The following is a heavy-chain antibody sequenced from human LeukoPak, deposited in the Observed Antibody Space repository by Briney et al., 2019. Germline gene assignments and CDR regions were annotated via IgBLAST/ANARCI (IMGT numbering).Heavy chain of an antibody. D-gene: IGHD1-26*01. Sequence: GGSLRLSCAASGFTFSSYGMHWVRQAPGKGLEWVAVISYDGSNKYYADSVKGRFTISRDNSKNTLYLQMNSLRAEDTAVYYCAKGGPPTGAAPRPWDFNYWGQETLVTVSS. V-gene: IGHV3-30*18. CDR2: ISYDGSNK. CDR3: AKGGPPTGAAPRPWDFNY. CDR1: GFTFSSYG. J-gene: IGHJ4*02.